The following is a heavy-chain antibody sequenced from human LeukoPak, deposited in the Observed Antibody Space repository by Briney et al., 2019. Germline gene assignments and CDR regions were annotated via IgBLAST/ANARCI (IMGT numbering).Heavy chain of an antibody. CDR3: ARAITIIRGTLSPFDY. D-gene: IGHD3-10*01. Sequence: PSQTLSLTCAISGVSVTSNSAAWNWIRQSPSRGLEWVGRTYYRSKWFNDYAVSVKSRMTINPDTSKNQISLQLNSVTPEDTAVYYCARAITIIRGTLSPFDYWGQGTLVTVSS. J-gene: IGHJ4*02. CDR2: TYYRSKWFN. CDR1: GVSVTSNSAA. V-gene: IGHV6-1*01.